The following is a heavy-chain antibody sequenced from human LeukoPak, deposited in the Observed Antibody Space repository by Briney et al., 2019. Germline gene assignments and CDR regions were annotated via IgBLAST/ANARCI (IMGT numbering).Heavy chain of an antibody. V-gene: IGHV4-34*01. CDR1: GGSFSGYY. J-gene: IGHJ4*02. Sequence: PSETLSLTCAVYGGSFSGYYWSWIRQPPGKGLEWIGEINHSGSTNYNPSLKSRVTISVDTSKNQFSLKLSSVTAADTAVYYCARTSSGWYRPFDYWGQGTLVTVSS. D-gene: IGHD6-19*01. CDR2: INHSGST. CDR3: ARTSSGWYRPFDY.